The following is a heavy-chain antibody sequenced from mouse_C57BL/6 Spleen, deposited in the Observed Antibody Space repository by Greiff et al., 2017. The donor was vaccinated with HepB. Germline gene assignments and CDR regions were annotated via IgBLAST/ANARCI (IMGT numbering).Heavy chain of an antibody. CDR1: GYSFTGYY. CDR2: INPSTGGT. V-gene: IGHV1-42*01. Sequence: VQLKESGPELVKPGASVKISCKASGYSFTGYYMNWVKQSPEKSLEWIGEINPSTGGTTYNQKFKAKATLTVDKSSSTAYMQLKSLTSEDSAVYYCARARAVDAMDYWGQGTSVTVSS. CDR3: ARARAVDAMDY. J-gene: IGHJ4*01. D-gene: IGHD1-1*01.